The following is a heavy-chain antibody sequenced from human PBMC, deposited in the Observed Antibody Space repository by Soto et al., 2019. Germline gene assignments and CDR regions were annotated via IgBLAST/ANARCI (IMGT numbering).Heavy chain of an antibody. CDR1: GFTFSSYS. Sequence: PGGSLRLSCAASGFTFSSYSMNWVRQAPGKGLEWVSSISSSSSYIYYADSLKGRFTISRDNTKNSLYLQMNSLRAEDTAVYYCARAPYYYDSSRYYYVWGQGTLVTVSS. CDR2: ISSSSSYI. D-gene: IGHD3-22*01. CDR3: ARAPYYYDSSRYYYV. V-gene: IGHV3-21*01. J-gene: IGHJ4*02.